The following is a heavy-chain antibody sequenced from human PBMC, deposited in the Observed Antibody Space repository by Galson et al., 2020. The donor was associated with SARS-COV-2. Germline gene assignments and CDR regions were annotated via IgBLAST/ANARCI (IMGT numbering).Heavy chain of an antibody. CDR1: GYTFTSYY. CDR2: INPSGGST. CDR3: AREDYYDSSGYFYCYVMDV. Sequence: GESLKISCKASGYTFTSYYMHWARQAPGQGLEWMGIINPSGGSTSYAQKFQGRVTMTRDTSTSTVYMELSSLSSEDTAVYYCAREDYYDSSGYFYCYVMDVWGQGTTVTVSS. D-gene: IGHD3-22*01. V-gene: IGHV1-46*01. J-gene: IGHJ6*02.